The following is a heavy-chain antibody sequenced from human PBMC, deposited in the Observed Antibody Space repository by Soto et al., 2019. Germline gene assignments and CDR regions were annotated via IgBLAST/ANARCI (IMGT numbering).Heavy chain of an antibody. D-gene: IGHD6-19*01. Sequence: GGSPRLPCAAPGFPFCSYSLSWVRQAPGDGLDCVSAISSSGGSTYYANSVKGRFTISRDNSKNTLYLQMGSLRAEDMAVYYCARDLSPWLAPGCYFDYWGQGTLVTVSS. J-gene: IGHJ4*02. CDR1: GFPFCSYS. CDR2: ISSSGGST. CDR3: ARDLSPWLAPGCYFDY. V-gene: IGHV3-64*01.